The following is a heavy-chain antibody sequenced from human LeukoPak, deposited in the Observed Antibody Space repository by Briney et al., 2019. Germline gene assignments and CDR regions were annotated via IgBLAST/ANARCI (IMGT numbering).Heavy chain of an antibody. V-gene: IGHV4-39*01. D-gene: IGHD3-10*01. CDR2: IYYSGST. J-gene: IGHJ4*02. CDR3: ARHYGP. Sequence: PSVTLSLTCTVSGGTISGSSYYWGWIRQPPGKGLEWIGSIYYSGSTYYNPSIKSRATISVDTSKYQFSLKLNSVNATDTAVDYCARHYGPWGQGTLVTVSS. CDR1: GGTISGSSYY.